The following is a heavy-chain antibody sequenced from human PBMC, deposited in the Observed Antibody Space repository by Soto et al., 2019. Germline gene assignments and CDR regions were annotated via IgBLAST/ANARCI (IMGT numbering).Heavy chain of an antibody. CDR2: IKSKTDGGTT. CDR1: GFTFSNAW. J-gene: IGHJ6*02. V-gene: IGHV3-15*07. CDR3: TAPQPYYYYGMDV. Sequence: EVQLVESGGGLVKPGGSLRLSCAASGFTFSNAWMNWVRQAPGKGLEWVGRIKSKTDGGTTDYAAPVKGRFTISRDDSKNTLYLQMNSLKTEDTAVYSCTAPQPYYYYGMDVWGQGTTVTVSS.